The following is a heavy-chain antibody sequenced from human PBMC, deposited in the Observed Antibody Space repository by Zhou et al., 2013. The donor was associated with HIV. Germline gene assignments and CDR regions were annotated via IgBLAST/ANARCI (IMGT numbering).Heavy chain of an antibody. V-gene: IGHV1-69*05. CDR1: GATFGSYA. CDR3: ARASTDIVDSLYESWDLDY. CDR2: IIPLFGTT. J-gene: IGHJ4*02. D-gene: IGHD5-12*01. Sequence: QVQLVQSGAEVKKPGSSVRLSCKASGATFGSYAVSWVRQAPGQGPEWMGGIIPLFGTTNYLQKFQGRVTITTDESTSTAYMELTSLKSEDTAVYYCARASTDIVDSLYESWDLDYWGQGTLVTVSS.